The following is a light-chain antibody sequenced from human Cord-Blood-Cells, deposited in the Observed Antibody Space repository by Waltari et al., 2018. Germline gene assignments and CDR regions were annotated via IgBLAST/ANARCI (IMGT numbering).Light chain of an antibody. Sequence: EIVLTQSPATLPLSPGARATLSCRASQSVSSYLAWYQQKPGQAPRLLIYDASNRATGIPARFSGSGSGTDFTLTISSLEPEDFAVYYCQQRSNWPPLTFGGGTKVESK. CDR2: DAS. CDR3: QQRSNWPPLT. J-gene: IGKJ4*01. CDR1: QSVSSY. V-gene: IGKV3-11*01.